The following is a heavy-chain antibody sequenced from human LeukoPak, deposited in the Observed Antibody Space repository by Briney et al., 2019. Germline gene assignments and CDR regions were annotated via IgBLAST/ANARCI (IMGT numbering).Heavy chain of an antibody. Sequence: ASVKVSCKASGYTFTDYLINWVRQAPGQGLEWVGSISTKNGYTKLAQKFQGRVAMTKYTSANTIYMDLKSLTFDDTAVYYCAREKLWFGEFPFDNWGQGTLVSVSS. CDR1: GYTFTDYL. D-gene: IGHD3-10*01. CDR3: AREKLWFGEFPFDN. CDR2: ISTKNGYT. J-gene: IGHJ4*02. V-gene: IGHV1-18*01.